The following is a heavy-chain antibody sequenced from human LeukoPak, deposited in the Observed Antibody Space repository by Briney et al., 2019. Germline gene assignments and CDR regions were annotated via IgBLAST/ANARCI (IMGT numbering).Heavy chain of an antibody. CDR3: ARVEVMVPRVGGFDY. D-gene: IGHD3-10*01. J-gene: IGHJ4*02. CDR1: GFTFSSYS. V-gene: IGHV3-21*01. CDR2: ISSSSSYI. Sequence: GGSLRLFCGASGFTFSSYSMIGARQAPAKGREVVSSISSSSSYIYYADSVKGGFTISRHDAQNSLYLPMNTLRAEDTAVYYCARVEVMVPRVGGFDYWGKGPLVTVS.